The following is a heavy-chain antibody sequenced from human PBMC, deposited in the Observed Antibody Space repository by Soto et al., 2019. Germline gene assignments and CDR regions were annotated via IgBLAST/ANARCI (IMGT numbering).Heavy chain of an antibody. CDR2: IRSKAYGGTI. CDR1: GFTFGDNA. V-gene: IGHV3-49*03. J-gene: IGHJ5*02. D-gene: IGHD3-3*01. CDR3: TRGWIFGPLINWFHP. Sequence: GGSLRLSCTASGFTFGDNAMSWFRQAPGKGLEWVGFIRSKAYGGTIEYAASVKGRFTISRDDSKSVAYLQMNSLQTEDTALYFCTRGWIFGPLINWFHPWGQGPLVTVS.